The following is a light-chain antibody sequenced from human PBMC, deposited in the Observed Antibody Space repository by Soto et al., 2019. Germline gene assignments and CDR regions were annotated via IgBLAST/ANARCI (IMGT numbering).Light chain of an antibody. J-gene: IGLJ3*02. V-gene: IGLV3-21*02. CDR2: DDT. Sequence: SYELTQPPSVSVAPGQTASITCGGDNIETKGVHWYQRKPGQAPILVVYDDTDRPSGIPDRFSGSNSGNTATLTISRVEAGDEADYYCQVWDTYTLFGVFGGGTKVTVL. CDR3: QVWDTYTLFGV. CDR1: NIETKG.